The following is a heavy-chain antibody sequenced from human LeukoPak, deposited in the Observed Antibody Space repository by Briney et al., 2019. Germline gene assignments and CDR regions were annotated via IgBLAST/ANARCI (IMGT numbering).Heavy chain of an antibody. CDR2: IYYSGST. CDR3: ARVGSSVRYYFDY. J-gene: IGHJ4*02. D-gene: IGHD1-26*01. V-gene: IGHV4-59*01. Sequence: PSETLSLTCTVSGGSISSYYWSWIRQPPGKGLEWIGYIYYSGSTNYNPSLKSRVTISVDTPKNQFSLKVSSVTAADTAVYYCARVGSSVRYYFDYWGQGTLVTVSS. CDR1: GGSISSYY.